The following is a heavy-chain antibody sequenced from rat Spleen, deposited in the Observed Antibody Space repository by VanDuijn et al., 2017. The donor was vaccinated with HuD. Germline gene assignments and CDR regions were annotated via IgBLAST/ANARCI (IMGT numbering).Heavy chain of an antibody. D-gene: IGHD1-12*03. CDR3: ARDGVTGSSGFDYYDGYYHWYFDF. Sequence: EVQVVESGGGLVQPGRSLKLSCATSGFTFSDYYMAWVRQAPTKGLDWVATISYDGSTTYYRDSVKGRFTISRDNAKNTLYLQLNSLKSEDTAIYYCARDGVTGSSGFDYYDGYYHWYFDFWGPGTMVTVSS. J-gene: IGHJ1*01. CDR2: ISYDGSTT. V-gene: IGHV5-7*01. CDR1: GFTFSDYY.